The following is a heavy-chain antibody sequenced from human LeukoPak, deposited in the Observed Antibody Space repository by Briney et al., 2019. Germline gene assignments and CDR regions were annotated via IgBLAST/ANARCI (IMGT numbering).Heavy chain of an antibody. V-gene: IGHV1-8*01. CDR1: GYTFTSYD. Sequence: GASVKVSCKASGYTFTSYDINWVRQATGQGLEWMGWMNPNSGNTGYAQKFQGSVNMTRNISTGTAYMELSSLKSEDTAVYYCARVNTYYYGSGVSRAFHMWGQGTMVPVSS. D-gene: IGHD3-10*01. J-gene: IGHJ3*02. CDR3: ARVNTYYYGSGVSRAFHM. CDR2: MNPNSGNT.